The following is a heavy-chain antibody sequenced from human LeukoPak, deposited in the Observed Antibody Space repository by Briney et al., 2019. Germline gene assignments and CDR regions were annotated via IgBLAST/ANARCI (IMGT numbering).Heavy chain of an antibody. Sequence: GGSLRLSCAASGFTFSSYSMNWVRQAPGKGLEWVSSISSSSSYIYYADSVKGRFTISRDNAKNSLYLQMNSLRAEDTAVYYCASHGYCSGGSCYSEVHFDYWGQGTLVTVSS. D-gene: IGHD2-15*01. CDR2: ISSSSSYI. CDR3: ASHGYCSGGSCYSEVHFDY. J-gene: IGHJ4*02. CDR1: GFTFSSYS. V-gene: IGHV3-21*01.